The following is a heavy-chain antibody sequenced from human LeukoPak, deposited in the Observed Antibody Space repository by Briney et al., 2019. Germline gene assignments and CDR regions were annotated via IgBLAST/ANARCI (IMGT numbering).Heavy chain of an antibody. CDR2: MTPNSGQT. CDR1: GYTFTSFD. V-gene: IGHV1-8*01. J-gene: IGHJ5*02. Sequence: ASVKVSCTASGYTFTSFDINWVRQATGQGLGWLGWMTPNSGQTGYAQKFQGRVTLTRDTSTSTAYMELSSLTSEDTAVYYCARNEYATGWFDHWGQGTVVTVSP. D-gene: IGHD2-2*01. CDR3: ARNEYATGWFDH.